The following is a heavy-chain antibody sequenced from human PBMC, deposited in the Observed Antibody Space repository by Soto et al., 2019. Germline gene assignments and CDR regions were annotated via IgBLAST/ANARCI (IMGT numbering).Heavy chain of an antibody. D-gene: IGHD3-10*01. Sequence: QVQLQESGPGLVKPSGTLSLTCAVSGGSISSGNWWTWVRQPPGKGLEWIGEMYHDGITNYNPSLQSRASISVDESKNQFSLKLSSVTAADTAVYYCARGALGFGAHSYDMDVWGQGTTVTVSS. CDR1: GGSISSGNW. CDR3: ARGALGFGAHSYDMDV. V-gene: IGHV4-4*02. CDR2: MYHDGIT. J-gene: IGHJ6*02.